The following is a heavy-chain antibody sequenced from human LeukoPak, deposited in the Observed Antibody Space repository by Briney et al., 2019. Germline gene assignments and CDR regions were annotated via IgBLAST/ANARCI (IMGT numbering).Heavy chain of an antibody. V-gene: IGHV4-4*02. CDR1: GGSLSRTTW. D-gene: IGHD1-1*01. Sequence: PSGTLSLTCAVSGGSLSRTTWWGWVRQPPGKGLEWIGEISDSGSTNYNPSLKSRVTISVDRSNNQISLKLSSVTAADTAVYYCARGGEWYNVPARWGQGTLVTVSS. CDR3: ARGGEWYNVPAR. CDR2: ISDSGST. J-gene: IGHJ4*02.